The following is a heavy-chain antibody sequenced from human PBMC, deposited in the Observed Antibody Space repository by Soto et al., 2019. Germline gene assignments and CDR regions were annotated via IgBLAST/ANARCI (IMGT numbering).Heavy chain of an antibody. V-gene: IGHV4-34*01. J-gene: IGHJ4*02. Sequence: QVQLQQWGAGLLKPSETLSLTCAVYGGSFRGYYWSWIRQPPGKGLEWIGEINHSGSTNYNPSLKSRVTISVDTSKNQFSLKLSSVTAADTAVYYCARDPLRGYSYGFDYWGQGTLVTVSS. CDR3: ARDPLRGYSYGFDY. CDR1: GGSFRGYY. CDR2: INHSGST. D-gene: IGHD5-18*01.